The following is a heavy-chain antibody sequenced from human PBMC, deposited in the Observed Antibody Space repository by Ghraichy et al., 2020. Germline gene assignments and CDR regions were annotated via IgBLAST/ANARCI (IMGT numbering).Heavy chain of an antibody. CDR3: ARLSGSSSWYGGLWFDP. J-gene: IGHJ5*02. D-gene: IGHD6-13*01. CDR1: GGSISSYY. CDR2: IYYSGST. Sequence: SQTLSLTCTVSGGSISSYYWSWIRQPPGKGLEWIGYIYYSGSTNYNPSLKSRVTISVDTSKNQFSLKLSSVTAADTAVYYCARLSGSSSWYGGLWFDPWGQGTLVTVSS. V-gene: IGHV4-59*08.